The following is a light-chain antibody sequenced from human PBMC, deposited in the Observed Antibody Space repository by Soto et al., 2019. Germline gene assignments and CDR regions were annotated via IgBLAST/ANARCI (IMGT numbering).Light chain of an antibody. J-gene: IGLJ2*01. CDR2: SNN. Sequence: QLVLTQPPSASGTPGQRVTISCSGRSSNIGSNYVYWYQQLPGTAPKLLIYSNNQRPSGVPDRFSGSNSGTSASLAISGLRSEDEADYYCAAWDDSLSGVVFGGGTKLTVL. CDR1: SSNIGSNY. CDR3: AAWDDSLSGVV. V-gene: IGLV1-47*02.